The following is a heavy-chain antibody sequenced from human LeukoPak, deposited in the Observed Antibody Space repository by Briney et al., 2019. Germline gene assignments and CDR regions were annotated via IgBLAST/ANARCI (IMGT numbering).Heavy chain of an antibody. V-gene: IGHV1-18*01. CDR1: GYTFTSYG. CDR3: ARGGEDYYDSSDAGY. D-gene: IGHD3-22*01. J-gene: IGHJ4*02. CDR2: ISAYNGNT. Sequence: ASVTVSCKASGYTFTSYGISWVRQAPGQGLEWMGWISAYNGNTNYAQKLQGRVTMTTDTSTSTAYMELRSLRSDDTAVYYCARGGEDYYDSSDAGYWGQGTLVTVSS.